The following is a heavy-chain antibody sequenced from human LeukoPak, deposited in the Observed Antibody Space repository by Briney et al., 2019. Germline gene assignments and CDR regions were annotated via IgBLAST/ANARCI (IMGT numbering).Heavy chain of an antibody. Sequence: GGSLRLSCAASGFTFSSYAMNWVRQAPGKGLEWVSSISGSSSYMYYADSIKGRFTISRDNAKNSLYLQMNNLRAEDTAVYYCAAYCVGGSCYRYSYDPWGQGTLVTVSS. J-gene: IGHJ5*02. CDR3: AAYCVGGSCYRYSYDP. D-gene: IGHD2-15*01. CDR1: GFTFSSYA. V-gene: IGHV3-21*01. CDR2: ISGSSSYM.